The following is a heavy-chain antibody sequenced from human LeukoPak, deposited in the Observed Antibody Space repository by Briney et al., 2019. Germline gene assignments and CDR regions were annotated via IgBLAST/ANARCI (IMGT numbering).Heavy chain of an antibody. CDR2: IYYSGST. CDR3: ARAVQPAGPWFDP. D-gene: IGHD6-25*01. J-gene: IGHJ5*02. CDR1: GGSISSSSYY. Sequence: SETLSLTCTVSGGSISSSSYYWGWIRQPPGKGLEWIGYIYYSGSTNYNPSLKSRVTISVDTSKNQFSLKLSSVTAADTAVYYCARAVQPAGPWFDPWGQGTLVTVSS. V-gene: IGHV4-61*05.